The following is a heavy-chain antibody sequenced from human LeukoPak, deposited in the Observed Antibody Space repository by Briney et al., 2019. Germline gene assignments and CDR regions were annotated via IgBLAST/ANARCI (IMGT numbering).Heavy chain of an antibody. CDR1: GYTFTSHD. Sequence: ASVTVSCKASGYTFTSHDINWVRQASGQGPEWMGWINPSTGDRGYAQKFQGRVTITRSTSMNTAYMELSSLRSEDTAVYYCTRHTSPTFDYWGRGTLVTVSS. V-gene: IGHV1-8*01. J-gene: IGHJ4*02. CDR2: INPSTGDR. CDR3: TRHTSPTFDY. D-gene: IGHD2-2*01.